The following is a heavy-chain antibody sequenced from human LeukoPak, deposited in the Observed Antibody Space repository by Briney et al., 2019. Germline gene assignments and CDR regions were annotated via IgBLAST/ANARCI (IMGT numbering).Heavy chain of an antibody. CDR2: IYTSGST. V-gene: IGHV4-61*02. CDR1: GGSISSGSYY. CDR3: ARLTGSLAFDI. D-gene: IGHD3-10*01. Sequence: PSQTLSLTCTVSGGSISSGSYYWSWIRQPAGKGLEWIGRIYTSGSTNYNPSLKSRVTISVDTSKNQFSLKLSSVTAADTAVYYCARLTGSLAFDIWGQGTMVTVSS. J-gene: IGHJ3*02.